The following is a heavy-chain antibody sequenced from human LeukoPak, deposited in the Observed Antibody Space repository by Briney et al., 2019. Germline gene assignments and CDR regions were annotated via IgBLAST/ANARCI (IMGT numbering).Heavy chain of an antibody. V-gene: IGHV4-31*03. CDR2: TYYSGST. Sequence: KTSETLSLTCTVSGGSISSGGYYWSWIRQHPGKGLEWIGYTYYSGSTYYNPSLKSRVTISVDTSKNQFSLKLSSVTAADTAVYYCGRANYFDYWGQGTLVTVSS. J-gene: IGHJ4*02. CDR3: GRANYFDY. CDR1: GGSISSGGYY.